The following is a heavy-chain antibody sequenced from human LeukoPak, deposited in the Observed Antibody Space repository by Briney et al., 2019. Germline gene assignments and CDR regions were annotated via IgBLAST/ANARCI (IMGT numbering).Heavy chain of an antibody. V-gene: IGHV4-59*01. CDR3: ARPSRDGYRYTFDY. D-gene: IGHD5-24*01. CDR1: GGSIGSYY. Sequence: PSETLSLTCTVSGGSIGSYYWSWIRQPPGKGLEWIGYIYNSGNTNYSPSLKSRVSISVDTPKNQFSLKLSSVTAADTAVYHCARPSRDGYRYTFDYWGQGILVTVSS. J-gene: IGHJ4*02. CDR2: IYNSGNT.